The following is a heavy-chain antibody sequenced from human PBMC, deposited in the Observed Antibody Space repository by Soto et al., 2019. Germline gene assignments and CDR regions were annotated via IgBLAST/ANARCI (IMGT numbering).Heavy chain of an antibody. CDR2: ISWKDDK. J-gene: IGHJ4*02. CDR1: GFSFTTSGVG. V-gene: IGHV2-5*01. CDR3: AHRYGGNYYRWYFDS. Sequence: QITLKESGPTLVKPTQTLTLTCTYSGFSFTTSGVGVGWIRQPPGKALEWLALISWKDDKRYNPGLESRLTITKDTSKNQVILILTNTDPVDTATYFCAHRYGGNYYRWYFDSWGQGTLVTVSS. D-gene: IGHD1-26*01.